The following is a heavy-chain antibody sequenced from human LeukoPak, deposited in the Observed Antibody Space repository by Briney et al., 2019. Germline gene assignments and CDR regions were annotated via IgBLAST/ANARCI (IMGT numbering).Heavy chain of an antibody. CDR1: GGSISSYY. V-gene: IGHV4-59*08. CDR3: ARHPFSPTVPYYFDY. J-gene: IGHJ4*02. Sequence: SETLSLTCTVSGGSISSYYWSWIRQPPGKGLEWIGYIYYSGSTNYNPSLKSRVTISVDTSKNQFSLKLSSVTAADTAVYYCARHPFSPTVPYYFDYWGQGTLVTVSS. D-gene: IGHD4-17*01. CDR2: IYYSGST.